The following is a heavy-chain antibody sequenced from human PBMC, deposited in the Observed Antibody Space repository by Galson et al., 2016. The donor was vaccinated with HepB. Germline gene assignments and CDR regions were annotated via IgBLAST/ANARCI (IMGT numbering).Heavy chain of an antibody. J-gene: IGHJ3*02. D-gene: IGHD2-2*01. CDR2: LYISGNT. V-gene: IGHV4-4*07. CDR1: GGSISSYY. CDR3: ARVPCISTTCNDDAFDI. Sequence: LSLTCIVSGGSISSYYWSWIRQPAGKGLEWIGRLYISGNTDYNPSLKSRVTMSQDTSRNQFSLKLTSVTAADTAVYFCARVPCISTTCNDDAFDIWGQGTMVTVSS.